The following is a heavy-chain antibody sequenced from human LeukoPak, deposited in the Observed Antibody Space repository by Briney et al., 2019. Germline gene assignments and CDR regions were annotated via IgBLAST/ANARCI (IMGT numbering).Heavy chain of an antibody. Sequence: GSSVKVSCKASGGTFSSYAISWVRQALGQGLEWMGRIIPILGIANYAQKFQGRVTITADKSTSTAYMELSSLRSEDTAVYYCARDPCSGGSCHKTYYYYYYGMDVWGQGTTVTVSS. D-gene: IGHD2-15*01. CDR1: GGTFSSYA. J-gene: IGHJ6*02. CDR3: ARDPCSGGSCHKTYYYYYYGMDV. CDR2: IIPILGIA. V-gene: IGHV1-69*04.